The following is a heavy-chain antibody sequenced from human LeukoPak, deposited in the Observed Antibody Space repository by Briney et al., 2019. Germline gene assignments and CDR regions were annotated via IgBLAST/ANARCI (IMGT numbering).Heavy chain of an antibody. V-gene: IGHV3-48*04. CDR2: ISPSSDTI. D-gene: IGHD3-22*01. CDR1: GFTFSSYW. Sequence: GGSLRLSCAASGFTFSSYWMNWVRQAPGKGLEWVSYISPSSDTIYYADSVKGRFTISRDNAKNSLYLQMNSLRADDTAVYYCARGGGSGYYSPPYYFDFWGRGTLVTVSS. J-gene: IGHJ4*02. CDR3: ARGGGSGYYSPPYYFDF.